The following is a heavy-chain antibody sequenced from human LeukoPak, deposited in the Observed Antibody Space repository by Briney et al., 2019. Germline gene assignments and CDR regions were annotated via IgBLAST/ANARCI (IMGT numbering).Heavy chain of an antibody. J-gene: IGHJ3*02. CDR2: IYYSGST. CDR1: GGSLRGYY. Sequence: SETLSLTCTVSGGSLRGYYWGWIRQPPGKGLEWIGYIYYSGSTNYNPSLKSRVTISVDTSKNQFSLKLSSVHTASMETDDSAGDFGYDWGSLLFTYAFANWGQGTMVTVSS. D-gene: IGHD3-16*01. CDR3: AGDFGYDWGSLLFTYAFAN. V-gene: IGHV4-59*01.